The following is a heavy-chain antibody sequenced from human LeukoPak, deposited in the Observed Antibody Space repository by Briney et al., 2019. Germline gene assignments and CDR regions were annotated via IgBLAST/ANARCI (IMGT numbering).Heavy chain of an antibody. V-gene: IGHV3-74*01. CDR2: INSDGSST. CDR1: GFTFSDSW. CDR3: ARPPARIAARGGGYYYYMDV. Sequence: GGSLRLSCAASGFTFSDSWMHWVRQAPGKGLVWVSRINSDGSSTSYADSVKGRFAISRDNAKNTLYLQMNSLRAEDTAVYYCARPPARIAARGGGYYYYMDVWGKGTTVTVSS. J-gene: IGHJ6*03. D-gene: IGHD6-6*01.